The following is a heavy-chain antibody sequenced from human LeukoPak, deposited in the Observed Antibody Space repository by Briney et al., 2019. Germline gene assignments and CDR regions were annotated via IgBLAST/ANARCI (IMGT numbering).Heavy chain of an antibody. J-gene: IGHJ5*02. V-gene: IGHV3-33*01. CDR2: IWYDGSNX. CDR3: VREGYSNSWYRS. CDR1: GITFNTYGMHS. D-gene: IGHD6-13*01. Sequence: PGGSLRLSCAASGITFNTYGMHSMHWVRQAPGXXXXXVAVIWYDGSNXXXXDSVKGRFTISRDNSKNTLHLQMNSLRAEDTAVYYCVREGYSNSWYRSWGQGTLVTVSS.